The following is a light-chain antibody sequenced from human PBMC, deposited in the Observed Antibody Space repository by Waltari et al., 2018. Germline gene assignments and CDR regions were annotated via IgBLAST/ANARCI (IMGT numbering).Light chain of an antibody. J-gene: IGLJ1*01. Sequence: QSVLTQPPSASGTPGQRVTISCSGSSADIGRNYVYWYQQLPGTAPKLLIYRNTQRPAGVPERVSGSKSGTSASLDISGLRAEDEADYYCAAWDDTLNGPEYVFGTGTKVTV. CDR3: AAWDDTLNGPEYV. CDR1: SADIGRNY. V-gene: IGLV1-47*01. CDR2: RNT.